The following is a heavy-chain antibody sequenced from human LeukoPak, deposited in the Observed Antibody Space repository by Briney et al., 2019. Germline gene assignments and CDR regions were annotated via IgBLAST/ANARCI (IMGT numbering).Heavy chain of an antibody. J-gene: IGHJ2*01. CDR1: GGSVSSGSYY. D-gene: IGHD4-23*01. V-gene: IGHV4-61*01. CDR2: IYYSGST. Sequence: SETLSLTCTVSGGSVSSGSYYWSWIRQPPGKGLEWIGYIYYSGSTNYNPSLKSRVTISVDTSKNQFSLKLSSVTAADTAVYYCARSPDYGGNSGPWYFDLWGRGTLVTVSS. CDR3: ARSPDYGGNSGPWYFDL.